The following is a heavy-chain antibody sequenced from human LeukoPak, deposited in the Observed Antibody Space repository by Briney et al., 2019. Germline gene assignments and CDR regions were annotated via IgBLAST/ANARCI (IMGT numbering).Heavy chain of an antibody. CDR2: TSYDGSNK. Sequence: GGSLRLSCAASGFIFSYYAMHRVRQAPGKGLEWVAVTSYDGSNKYYADSVKGRFTISRDNSKNTLYLQMNSLRAEDTAVYYCARDDCSSISCYIGLGYWGQGTLVTVSS. D-gene: IGHD2-2*02. V-gene: IGHV3-30*16. J-gene: IGHJ4*02. CDR1: GFIFSYYA. CDR3: ARDDCSSISCYIGLGY.